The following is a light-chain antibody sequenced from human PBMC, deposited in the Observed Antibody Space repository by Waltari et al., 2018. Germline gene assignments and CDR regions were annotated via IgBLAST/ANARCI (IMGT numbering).Light chain of an antibody. CDR1: NPNIGNNY. V-gene: IGLV1-51*01. CDR3: AIWDSSLNAIV. J-gene: IGLJ3*02. CDR2: DNN. Sequence: QSVLTQPPSVSAAPGQKVTISCSGPNPNIGNNYVAWYQQLPGTAPKLLIYDNNKRPSGIPDRFSGSKSGRTATLAISGLQTGDEADYSCAIWDSSLNAIVFGGGTKLTVL.